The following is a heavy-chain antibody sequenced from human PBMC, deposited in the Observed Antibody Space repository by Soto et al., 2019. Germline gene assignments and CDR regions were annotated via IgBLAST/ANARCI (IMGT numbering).Heavy chain of an antibody. CDR1: GGTFGSYA. Sequence: QVQLVQSGAEVKKPGSSVKVSCKASGGTFGSYAISWVRQAPGQGLEWMGGIIPIPVTANYAQKFQGRVTIAADESTSTAYMELSSLRSEDTAVYYCARSQGSSTSLEIYYYYYYGMDVWGQGTTVTGSS. CDR2: IIPIPVTA. CDR3: ARSQGSSTSLEIYYYYYYGMDV. V-gene: IGHV1-69*01. D-gene: IGHD2-2*01. J-gene: IGHJ6*02.